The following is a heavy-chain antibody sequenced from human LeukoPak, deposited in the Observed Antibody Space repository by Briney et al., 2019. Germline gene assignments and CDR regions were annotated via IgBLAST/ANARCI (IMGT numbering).Heavy chain of an antibody. V-gene: IGHV3-23*01. J-gene: IGHJ4*02. CDR1: GFTFSLYA. CDR3: AKGLEMSTTLYYFNH. CDR2: IRAGGRGT. D-gene: IGHD5-24*01. Sequence: GGSLRLSCAASGFTFSLYAMSWVRQAPGKGLEWVSGIRAGGRGTYYADSVKGRFTISRDNSKNTVDLHLSSLRAEDTAVYYCAKGLEMSTTLYYFNHWGKGALVTVSS.